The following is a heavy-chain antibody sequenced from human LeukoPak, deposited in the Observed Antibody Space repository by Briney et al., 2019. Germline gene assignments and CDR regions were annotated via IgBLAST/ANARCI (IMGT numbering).Heavy chain of an antibody. CDR2: IRYDGNKK. D-gene: IGHD3-9*01. CDR3: SKGISTMSSSFGFPVDYMDV. Sequence: GGSLRLSCAASGFTFSRYGMHWLRKAPGKGLEWVAFIRYDGNKKYYADYVKGRFTITSDNSKTSLYLQMNSLRAEETAVYSFSKGISTMSSSFGFPVDYMDVWGKGTTVTVSS. CDR1: GFTFSRYG. J-gene: IGHJ6*03. V-gene: IGHV3-30*02.